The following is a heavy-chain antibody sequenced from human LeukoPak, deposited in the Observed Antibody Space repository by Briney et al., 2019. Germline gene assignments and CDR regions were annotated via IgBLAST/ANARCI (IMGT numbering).Heavy chain of an antibody. D-gene: IGHD2-15*01. CDR3: SIVVVAATRPFDY. J-gene: IGHJ4*02. CDR2: MNPNSGNT. V-gene: IGHV1-8*01. CDR1: GYTFTSYD. Sequence: GASVKVSCKASGYTFTSYDINWVRQATGQGLEWMGWMNPNSGNTGYAQKFQGRVTMTRNTSISTAYMELSSLRSEDTAVCYCSIVVVAATRPFDYWGQGTLVTVSS.